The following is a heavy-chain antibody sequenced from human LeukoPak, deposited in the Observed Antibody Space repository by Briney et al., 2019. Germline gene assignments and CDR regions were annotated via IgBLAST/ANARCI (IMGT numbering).Heavy chain of an antibody. CDR3: ARGVDYDILTGYYMGDY. CDR2: INPNSGGT. D-gene: IGHD3-9*01. V-gene: IGHV1-2*06. CDR1: GYTFTGYY. J-gene: IGHJ4*02. Sequence: ASVKVSCKASGYTFTGYYMHWVRQAPGQGLEWMGRINPNSGGTNYAQKFQGRVTMTRDTSISTAYMELGRLRSDDTAVYYCARGVDYDILTGYYMGDYWGQGTLVTVSS.